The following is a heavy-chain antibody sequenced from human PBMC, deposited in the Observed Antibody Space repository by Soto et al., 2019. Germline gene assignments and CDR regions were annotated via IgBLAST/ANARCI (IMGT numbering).Heavy chain of an antibody. Sequence: PSQTLSLTCAISGDSVSSSSAAWNWVRQSPSRGLEWLGRTYYRSKWYNDYAISVKSRVTINPDTSKNQFSLQLNSVTPEDTAVYYCARGRLSLDAFDIWGQGTMVNVSS. CDR3: ARGRLSLDAFDI. V-gene: IGHV6-1*01. J-gene: IGHJ3*02. CDR1: GDSVSSSSAA. CDR2: TYYRSKWYN.